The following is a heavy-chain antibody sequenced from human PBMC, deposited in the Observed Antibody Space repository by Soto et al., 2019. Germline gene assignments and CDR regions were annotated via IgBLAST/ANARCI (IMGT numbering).Heavy chain of an antibody. V-gene: IGHV5-51*01. CDR1: GYSFTSYW. CDR2: IYPGDSDT. D-gene: IGHD4-4*01. CDR3: ARMGYTVTTTLVHHYGMAV. Sequence: GESLKISCKGSGYSFTSYWIGWVRQMPGKGLEWMGIIYPGDSDTRYSPSFQGQVTISADKAISTAYRQWSSLKASDTARYYCARMGYTVTTTLVHHYGMAVRGQRTSVTGS. J-gene: IGHJ6*02.